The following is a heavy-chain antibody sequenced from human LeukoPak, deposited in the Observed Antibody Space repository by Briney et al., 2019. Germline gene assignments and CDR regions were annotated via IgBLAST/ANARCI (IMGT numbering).Heavy chain of an antibody. CDR3: ARLPTGYRSDWYFNAFDH. J-gene: IGHJ4*02. CDR2: ISPSNGDT. D-gene: IGHD6-19*01. CDR1: GYTFSSYG. Sequence: ASVKVSCKASGYTFSSYGLSWVRQAPGQGLEWVGWISPSNGDTKYVQNLQGRVTMTTDTSTSTAYMELRSLRSDDTAVYYCARLPTGYRSDWYFNAFDHWGQGTLVAVSS. V-gene: IGHV1-18*01.